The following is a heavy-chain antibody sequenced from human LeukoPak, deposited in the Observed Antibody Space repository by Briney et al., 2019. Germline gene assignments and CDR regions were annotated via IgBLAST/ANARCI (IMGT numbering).Heavy chain of an antibody. Sequence: GGSLRLSCTASGFTFSSYGMHWVRQAPGKGLEWVAVIWYDGSNKYYADSVKGRFTISRDNSKNTLYLQMNSLRVEDTAVYYCARDGGYSQSPYYYYGMDVWGQGTTVTVSS. CDR1: GFTFSSYG. D-gene: IGHD5-18*01. V-gene: IGHV3-33*01. CDR3: ARDGGYSQSPYYYYGMDV. CDR2: IWYDGSNK. J-gene: IGHJ6*02.